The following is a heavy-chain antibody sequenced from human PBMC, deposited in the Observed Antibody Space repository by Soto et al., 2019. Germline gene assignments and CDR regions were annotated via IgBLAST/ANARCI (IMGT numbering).Heavy chain of an antibody. CDR1: GFTFSSYG. CDR2: IWYDGSNK. D-gene: IGHD4-4*01. V-gene: IGHV3-33*01. Sequence: GGSLRLSCAASGFTFSSYGMHWVRQAPGKGLEWVAVIWYDGSNKYYADPVKGRFTISRDNSKNTLYLQMNSLRAEDTAVYYCARDKKPTALDYWGQGTLVTSPQ. J-gene: IGHJ4*02. CDR3: ARDKKPTALDY.